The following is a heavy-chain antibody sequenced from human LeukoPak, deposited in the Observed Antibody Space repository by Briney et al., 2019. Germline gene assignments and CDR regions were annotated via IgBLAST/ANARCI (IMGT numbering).Heavy chain of an antibody. D-gene: IGHD2-15*01. CDR1: GFTFSNYA. CDR3: AKGRGYCTGGSCYSDY. CDR2: ISGNDGST. V-gene: IGHV3-23*01. Sequence: GGSLTLSCTASGFTFSNYAIGWVRQAPGKWLEWVSSISGNDGSTYYPDSVKGRFTISRDNSKNTLYLQMNSLRVEDTAIYYCAKGRGYCTGGSCYSDYWGQGTLVTVSS. J-gene: IGHJ4*02.